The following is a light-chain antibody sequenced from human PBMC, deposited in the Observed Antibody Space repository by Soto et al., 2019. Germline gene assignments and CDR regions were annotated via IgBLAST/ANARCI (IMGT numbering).Light chain of an antibody. CDR1: QSVTSSY. CDR3: PQYCIPPT. V-gene: IGKV3-20*01. J-gene: IGKJ1*01. CDR2: DAS. Sequence: EIVLTQSPGTLSLSPGERATLSCRSSQSVTSSYLAWYQQKPGQAPRLLIYDASSRAPGIPDRFIGSGSGTDFTLTITTLAPEDFPVFYCPQYCIPPTFGQGTKVVIK.